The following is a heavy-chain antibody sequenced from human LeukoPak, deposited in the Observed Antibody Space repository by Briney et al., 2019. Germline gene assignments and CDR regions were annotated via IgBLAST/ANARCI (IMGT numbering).Heavy chain of an antibody. CDR2: INPSGGST. CDR3: ARAPTYYYDSSGYSDPFDY. CDR1: GYTFTSYY. V-gene: IGHV1-46*01. J-gene: IGHJ4*02. D-gene: IGHD3-22*01. Sequence: ASVKVSCKAFGYTFTSYYMHWVRQAPGQGLEWMGIINPSGGSTSYAQKFQGRVTMTRDTSTSTVYMELSSLRSEDTAVYYCARAPTYYYDSSGYSDPFDYWGQGTLVTVSS.